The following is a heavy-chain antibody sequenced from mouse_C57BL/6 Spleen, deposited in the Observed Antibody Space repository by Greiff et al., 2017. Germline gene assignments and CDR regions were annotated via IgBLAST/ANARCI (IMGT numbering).Heavy chain of an antibody. V-gene: IGHV2-2*01. CDR1: GFSLTSYG. CDR3: ARETTVVATSHWYFDV. D-gene: IGHD1-1*01. J-gene: IGHJ1*03. CDR2: IWSGGST. Sequence: VQLVESGPGLVQPSQSLSITCTVSGFSLTSYGVHWVRQSPGKGLEWLGVIWSGGSTDYNAAFISSLSISKDNSKSQVFFKMNSLQADDTAIYYCARETTVVATSHWYFDVWGTGTTVTVSS.